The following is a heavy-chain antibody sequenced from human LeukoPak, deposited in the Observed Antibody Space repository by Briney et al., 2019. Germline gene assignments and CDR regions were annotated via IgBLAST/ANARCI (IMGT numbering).Heavy chain of an antibody. CDR2: ISGGGETT. D-gene: IGHD4-17*01. CDR1: GFTFNNYA. Sequence: PGGSLRLSCAASGFTFNNYAMNWVRQAPRKGREWVSSISGGGETTYYADSAKGRFTISRDNSQNTLYLQMNSLRAEDTAVYYCARDYADYVGYFFFDYWGQGTLVTVSS. V-gene: IGHV3-23*01. CDR3: ARDYADYVGYFFFDY. J-gene: IGHJ4*02.